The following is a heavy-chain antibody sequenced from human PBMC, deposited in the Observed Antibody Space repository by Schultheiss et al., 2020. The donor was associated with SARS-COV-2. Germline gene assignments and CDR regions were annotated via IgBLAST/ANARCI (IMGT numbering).Heavy chain of an antibody. D-gene: IGHD5-24*01. Sequence: ASVKVSCKASGGTFSSYGISWVRQAPGQGLEWMGIINPSGGSTSYAQKFQGRVTMTRDTSISTAYMELSRLRSDDTAVYYCARTRGDDYGMDVWGQGTTVTVSS. CDR3: ARTRGDDYGMDV. CDR2: INPSGGST. CDR1: GGTFSSYG. J-gene: IGHJ6*02. V-gene: IGHV1-46*01.